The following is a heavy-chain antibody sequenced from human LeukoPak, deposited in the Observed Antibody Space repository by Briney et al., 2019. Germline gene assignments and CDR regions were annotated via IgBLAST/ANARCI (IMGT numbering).Heavy chain of an antibody. V-gene: IGHV1-24*01. CDR1: GYTLTELS. CDR3: ARDSLAVAGPNWFDP. J-gene: IGHJ5*02. Sequence: ASVKVSCKVSGYTLTELSMHWVRQAPGKGLEWMGGFDPEDGETIYAQKFQGRVTMTEDTSTDTAYMELRSLRSDDTAVYYCARDSLAVAGPNWFDPWGQGTLVTVSS. CDR2: FDPEDGET. D-gene: IGHD6-19*01.